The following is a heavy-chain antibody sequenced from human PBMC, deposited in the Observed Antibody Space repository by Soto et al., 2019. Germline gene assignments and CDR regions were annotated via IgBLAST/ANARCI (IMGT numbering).Heavy chain of an antibody. V-gene: IGHV4-59*01. CDR1: GGSISSYY. D-gene: IGHD2-8*02. CDR3: ARDGGDGSLLDWYFDL. CDR2: IYYSGSS. J-gene: IGHJ2*01. Sequence: SETLSLTCTVSGGSISSYYWSWIRQPPGKGLEWIGYIYYSGSSNYNPSLKSRVTISVDTSKNQFSLKLSSVTAADTAVYYCARDGGDGSLLDWYFDLWGRGTLVTVSS.